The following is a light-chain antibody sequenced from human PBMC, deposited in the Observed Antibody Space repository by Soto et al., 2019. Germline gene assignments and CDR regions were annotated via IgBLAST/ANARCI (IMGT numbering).Light chain of an antibody. CDR1: QNINGW. V-gene: IGKV1-5*03. J-gene: IGKJ1*01. Sequence: DVQMTQSPTTLSASVGERVTITCRASQNINGWLAWYQRKPGKAPKLLIHKTSNLESGVPLRFSSSGSGTEFPLTISSLQRDDFATYYCQQYKDYWTFGQGTTVEI. CDR2: KTS. CDR3: QQYKDYWT.